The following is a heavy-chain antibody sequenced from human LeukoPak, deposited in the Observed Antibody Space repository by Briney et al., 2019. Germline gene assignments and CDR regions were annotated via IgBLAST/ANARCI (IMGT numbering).Heavy chain of an antibody. D-gene: IGHD2-2*01. V-gene: IGHV1-69*05. CDR1: GGTFSSYA. CDR2: IIPIFGTA. CDR3: ARDSGDIVVVPAVGDAFDI. J-gene: IGHJ3*02. Sequence: ASVKVSCKASGGTFSSYAISWVRQAPGQGLEWMGGIIPIFGTANYAQKFQGRVTITTDESTSTAYMELSSLRSDDTAVYYCARDSGDIVVVPAVGDAFDIWGQGTMVTVSS.